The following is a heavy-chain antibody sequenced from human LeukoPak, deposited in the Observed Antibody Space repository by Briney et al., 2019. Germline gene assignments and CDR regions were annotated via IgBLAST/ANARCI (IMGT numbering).Heavy chain of an antibody. J-gene: IGHJ3*02. CDR1: GGSISRYY. D-gene: IGHD2-8*01. CDR2: VYYSGST. V-gene: IGHV4-59*08. Sequence: SETLSLTCTVSGGSISRYYWSWIRQPPGKGLEWIGYVYYSGSTNYNPSLKSRVTISVDTSKNQFSLKLSSVTAADTAVYYCARYLTATDAFDIWGQGTMVTVSS. CDR3: ARYLTATDAFDI.